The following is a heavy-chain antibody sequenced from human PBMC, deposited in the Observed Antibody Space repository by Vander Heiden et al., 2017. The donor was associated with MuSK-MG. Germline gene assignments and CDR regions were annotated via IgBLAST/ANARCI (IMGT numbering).Heavy chain of an antibody. J-gene: IGHJ4*02. V-gene: IGHV4-34*01. CDR3: ARGRGYGDRWAYFDY. D-gene: IGHD4-17*01. CDR1: GGSFRGYY. Sequence: QVQLQQWGAGLLKPSETLSLTCAVYGGSFRGYYWSWIRQPPGKGLEWIGEINHSGSTNYNPSLKSRVTISVDTSKNQFSLKLSSVTAAVTAVYYCARGRGYGDRWAYFDYWGQGTLVTVSS. CDR2: INHSGST.